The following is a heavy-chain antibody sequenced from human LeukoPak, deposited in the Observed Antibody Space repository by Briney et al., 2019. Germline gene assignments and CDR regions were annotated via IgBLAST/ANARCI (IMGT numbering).Heavy chain of an antibody. V-gene: IGHV4-61*02. CDR3: AAYSSSWYDY. CDR2: IYTSGST. CDR1: GGSISSGSYY. D-gene: IGHD6-13*01. Sequence: SQTLSLTCTVSGGSISSGSYYWSWIRQPAGKGLEWIGRIYTSGSTNYNPPLKRRVTISVDTSKNQFSLKLSSGTAADTAVYYCAAYSSSWYDYWGQGTLVTVSS. J-gene: IGHJ4*02.